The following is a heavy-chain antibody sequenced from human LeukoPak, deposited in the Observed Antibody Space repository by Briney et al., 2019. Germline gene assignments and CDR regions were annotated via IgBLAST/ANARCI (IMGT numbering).Heavy chain of an antibody. J-gene: IGHJ6*02. CDR2: ITASGGTT. CDR3: AKARTAKGYQYGMDV. V-gene: IGHV3-23*01. D-gene: IGHD4-17*01. CDR1: AFTFSNYW. Sequence: HAGGSLRLSCAASAFTFSNYWMSWVRQAPGKGLEWVGSITASGGTTYYADSLKGRFTISRDNSRNTLYLEMNTLRAEDTALYYCAKARTAKGYQYGMDVWGQGTTVTVSS.